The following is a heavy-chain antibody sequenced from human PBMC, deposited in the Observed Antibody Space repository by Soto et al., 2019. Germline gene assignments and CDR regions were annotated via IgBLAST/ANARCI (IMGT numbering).Heavy chain of an antibody. J-gene: IGHJ4*02. D-gene: IGHD6-13*01. CDR1: RFTFSDYY. CDR3: ARDHHPQGIAASYFDY. CDR2: ISSSSSYT. Sequence: GGSLRLSCAASRFTFSDYYMSWIRQAPGKGLEWVSYISSSSSYTNYADSVKGRFTISRDNAKNSLYLQMNSLRAEDTAVYYCARDHHPQGIAASYFDYWGQGTLVTVSS. V-gene: IGHV3-11*06.